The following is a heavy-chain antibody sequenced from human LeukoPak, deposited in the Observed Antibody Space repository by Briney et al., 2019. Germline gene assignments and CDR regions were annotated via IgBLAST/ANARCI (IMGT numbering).Heavy chain of an antibody. CDR1: GGSISSYY. CDR2: IYYSGST. D-gene: IGHD3-22*01. Sequence: SETLSLICTVSGGSISSYYWSWIRQPPGKGLEWIGYIYYSGSTNYNPSLKSRVTISVDTSKNQFSLKLSSVTAADTAVYYCARDGLFDYYDSSGYLQHWGQGTLVTVSS. CDR3: ARDGLFDYYDSSGYLQH. J-gene: IGHJ1*01. V-gene: IGHV4-59*01.